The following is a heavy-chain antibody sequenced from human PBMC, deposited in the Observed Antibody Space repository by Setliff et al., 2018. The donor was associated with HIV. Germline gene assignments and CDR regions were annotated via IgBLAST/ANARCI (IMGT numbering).Heavy chain of an antibody. CDR1: GDTFSNYA. D-gene: IGHD3-22*01. CDR2: IIPIFGTA. CDR3: ARDLGISSGYYFDY. V-gene: IGHV1-69*06. Sequence: GASVKVSCKASGDTFSNYAISWVRQAPGQGLEWMGGIIPIFGTANYAQKFEGRVTITADTSTSTAYMELRSLRSDDTAVYYCARDLGISSGYYFDYWGQGTLVTVSS. J-gene: IGHJ4*02.